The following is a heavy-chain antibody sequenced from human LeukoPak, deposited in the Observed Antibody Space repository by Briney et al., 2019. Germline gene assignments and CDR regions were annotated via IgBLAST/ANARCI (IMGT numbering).Heavy chain of an antibody. V-gene: IGHV1-8*01. CDR1: GYIFTSHD. Sequence: ASVKVSCKTSGYIFTSHDISWLRQAPGQGLEWMGWMNPQSGDGHSAPKFQGRVAMTRDISTNTAYMELRSLRSDDTAAYYCARGLGYCGGDCFSSWYLDVWGHGTLVTVSS. J-gene: IGHJ2*01. CDR3: ARGLGYCGGDCFSSWYLDV. D-gene: IGHD2-21*02. CDR2: MNPQSGDG.